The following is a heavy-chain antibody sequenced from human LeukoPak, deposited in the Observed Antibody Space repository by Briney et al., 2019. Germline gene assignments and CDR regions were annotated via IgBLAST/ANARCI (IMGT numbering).Heavy chain of an antibody. V-gene: IGHV4-30-2*01. CDR2: IYHSGST. CDR1: GRSISSGGYS. Sequence: PSETLSLTCAVSGRSISSGGYSWSWIRQPPGKGLEWIGYIYHSGSTYYNPSLKSRVTISVDRSKNQFSLKLSSVTAADTAVYYCARDRVLLSPTTRVNWYFDLWGRGTLVTVSS. CDR3: ARDRVLLSPTTRVNWYFDL. D-gene: IGHD3-10*01. J-gene: IGHJ2*01.